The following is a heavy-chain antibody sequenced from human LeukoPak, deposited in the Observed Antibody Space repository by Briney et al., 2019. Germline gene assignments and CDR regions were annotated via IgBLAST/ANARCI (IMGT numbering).Heavy chain of an antibody. Sequence: GGSLRLSCAASGFTFNNYEMNWVRQAPGKGLEGGSYISGSGSAIYYADSVKGRFTISRDNAKNSLYLQMNSLRAEDTAVYYCARAHHRRVYDYVWGSYPYWGQGTLVTVSS. CDR2: ISGSGSAI. CDR1: GFTFNNYE. CDR3: ARAHHRRVYDYVWGSYPY. V-gene: IGHV3-48*03. J-gene: IGHJ4*02. D-gene: IGHD3-16*02.